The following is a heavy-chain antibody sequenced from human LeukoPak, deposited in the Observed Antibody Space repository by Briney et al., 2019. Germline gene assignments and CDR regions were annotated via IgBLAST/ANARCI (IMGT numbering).Heavy chain of an antibody. Sequence: GGSLRLSCAASGFIFRSHTMNWVRQGPGKGLEWVSYISSTSGTIYYTDSVKGRFTISRDNAKNSLYLQMNSLRDEDTAVYYCARDYYGMDVWGQGTTVTVSS. CDR1: GFIFRSHT. CDR2: ISSTSGTI. J-gene: IGHJ6*02. CDR3: ARDYYGMDV. V-gene: IGHV3-48*02.